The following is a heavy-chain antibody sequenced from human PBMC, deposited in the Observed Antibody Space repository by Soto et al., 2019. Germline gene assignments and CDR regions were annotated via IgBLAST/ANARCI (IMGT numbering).Heavy chain of an antibody. Sequence: XGSLRISCAASGFTFSNAWMSWVRQAPGKGLEWVGRIKSKTDGGTTDYAAPVKGRFTISRDDSKNTLYLQMNSLKTEDTAVYYCTTGVRYFDWSHDYWGQGTLVTVS. V-gene: IGHV3-15*01. CDR1: GFTFSNAW. CDR3: TTGVRYFDWSHDY. CDR2: IKSKTDGGTT. J-gene: IGHJ4*02. D-gene: IGHD3-9*01.